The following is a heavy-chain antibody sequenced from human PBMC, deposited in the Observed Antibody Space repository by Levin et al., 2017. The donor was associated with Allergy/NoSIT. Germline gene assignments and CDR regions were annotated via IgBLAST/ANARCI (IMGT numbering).Heavy chain of an antibody. D-gene: IGHD6-13*01. J-gene: IGHJ4*02. CDR2: ISRTDGTM. Sequence: PGGSLRLSCAASGFTFSDYYMSWIRQAPGKGLEWISYISRTDGTMYYADSMKGRFTISRDNAKNSVYLQMNSLTADGTAVYYCARYRSSWSCFDYWCQGTLVTVSS. CDR1: GFTFSDYY. V-gene: IGHV3-11*01. CDR3: ARYRSSWSCFDY.